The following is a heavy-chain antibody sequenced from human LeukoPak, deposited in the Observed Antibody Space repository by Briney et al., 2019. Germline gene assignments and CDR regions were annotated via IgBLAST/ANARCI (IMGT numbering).Heavy chain of an antibody. Sequence: GGSLRLSCAAPGFTFSSYAMSWVRQAPGKGLEWVSAISGSGGSTYYADSVKGRFTISRDNSKNTLYLQMNSLRAEDTAVYYCAKDTYQLLMRYWGQGTLVTVSS. CDR3: AKDTYQLLMRY. D-gene: IGHD2-2*01. J-gene: IGHJ4*02. CDR1: GFTFSSYA. V-gene: IGHV3-23*01. CDR2: ISGSGGST.